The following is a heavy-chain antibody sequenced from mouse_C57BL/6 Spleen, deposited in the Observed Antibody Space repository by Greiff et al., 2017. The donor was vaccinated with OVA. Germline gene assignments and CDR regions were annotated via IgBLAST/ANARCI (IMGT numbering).Heavy chain of an antibody. CDR3: ARHEEEPHYDYDGYFDY. Sequence: QVQLKESGAELVKPGASVKLSCKASGYTFTEYTIHWVKQRSGQGLEWIGWFYPGSGSIKYNEKFKDKATLTADKSSSTVYMELSRLTSEDSAVYFCARHEEEPHYDYDGYFDYWGQGTTLTVSS. J-gene: IGHJ2*01. CDR1: GYTFTEYT. CDR2: FYPGSGSI. D-gene: IGHD2-4*01. V-gene: IGHV1-62-2*01.